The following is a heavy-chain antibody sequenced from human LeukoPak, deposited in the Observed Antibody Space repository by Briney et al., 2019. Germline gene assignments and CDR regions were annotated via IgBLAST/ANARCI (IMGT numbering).Heavy chain of an antibody. D-gene: IGHD4-11*01. CDR1: GFTFSSYG. CDR3: AKVGPVYGMDV. V-gene: IGHV3-30*18. CDR2: ISYDGSNK. Sequence: PGGSLRLSCAASGFTFSSYGMHWVRQAPGKGLEWVAVISYDGSNKYYADSVKGRFTISRDNPKNTLYLQMNSLRAEDTAVYYCAKVGPVYGMDVWGQGTTVTVSS. J-gene: IGHJ6*02.